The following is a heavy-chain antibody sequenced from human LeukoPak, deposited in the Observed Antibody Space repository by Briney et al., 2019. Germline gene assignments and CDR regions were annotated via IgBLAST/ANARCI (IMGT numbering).Heavy chain of an antibody. Sequence: PSETLSLTCTVSGGSISSYYWSWIRQPPGKGLEWIGYIYYSGSTNYNPSLKSRVTISVDTSKNQFSLKLSSVTAADTAVYYCARGGRGSSWYGQYYFDYWGQGTLVTVSS. J-gene: IGHJ4*02. D-gene: IGHD6-13*01. CDR3: ARGGRGSSWYGQYYFDY. CDR1: GGSISSYY. CDR2: IYYSGST. V-gene: IGHV4-59*01.